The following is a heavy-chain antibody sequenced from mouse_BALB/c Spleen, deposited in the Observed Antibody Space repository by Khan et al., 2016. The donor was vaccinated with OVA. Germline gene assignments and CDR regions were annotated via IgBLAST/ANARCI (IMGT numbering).Heavy chain of an antibody. CDR3: ANHGSSSACLTY. Sequence: QVQLQQSGAELAKPGASVKMSCKASGYTFTSYWMHWVKQRPGQGLEWIGYINPSTGYTEYNQRFKDKATLTADKFSSTAYMQLSSLTSEESAVYYCANHGSSSACLTYWGQGTLVTVSA. V-gene: IGHV1-7*01. CDR1: GYTFTSYW. J-gene: IGHJ3*01. CDR2: INPSTGYT. D-gene: IGHD1-1*01.